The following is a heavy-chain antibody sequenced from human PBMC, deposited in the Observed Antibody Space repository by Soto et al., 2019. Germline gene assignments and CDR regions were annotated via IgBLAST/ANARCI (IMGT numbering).Heavy chain of an antibody. J-gene: IGHJ4*02. CDR1: GDSISSYY. D-gene: IGHD2-15*01. CDR3: ARVHLGITTTGTWYDFDY. V-gene: IGHV4-59*01. CDR2: IYYSGRT. Sequence: QVQLQESGPRLVKPSETLSLTCTVSGDSISSYYWTWIRQPPGKGLEYIGYIYYSGRTYYNPSLKSRVTIAVDTSKNQSSLKLSSVTAADTAVYYCARVHLGITTTGTWYDFDYWGQGTLVTVSS.